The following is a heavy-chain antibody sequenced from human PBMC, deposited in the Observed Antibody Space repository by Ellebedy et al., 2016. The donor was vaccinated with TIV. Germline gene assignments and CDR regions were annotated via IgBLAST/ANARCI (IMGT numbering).Heavy chain of an antibody. D-gene: IGHD1-26*01. V-gene: IGHV4-4*02. Sequence: MPGGSLRLSCAVSGGSISSSNWWSWVRQPPGKGLEWIGEIYHSGSTNDNPSLTSRLTVSVDKSKNQFSLNLSSVTAADTAVYYCARGKNSGSYLSLDYWGQGTLVTVSS. CDR3: ARGKNSGSYLSLDY. J-gene: IGHJ4*02. CDR2: IYHSGST. CDR1: GGSISSSNW.